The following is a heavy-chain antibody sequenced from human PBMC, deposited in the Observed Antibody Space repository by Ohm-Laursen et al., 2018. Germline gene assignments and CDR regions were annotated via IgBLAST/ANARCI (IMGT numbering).Heavy chain of an antibody. CDR2: INPYRGGT. J-gene: IGHJ4*02. CDR1: GYTFTGNY. D-gene: IGHD3-16*01. Sequence: GATVTLSCPASGYTFTGNYMHWKRLTHGQAIEWMGWINPYRGGTNYAQKFQGRVTMNRDTSISTAYMELSRLRSDDTAVYYFARDIGGWGIVVFDYWGQGTLVTVSS. CDR3: ARDIGGWGIVVFDY. V-gene: IGHV1-2*02.